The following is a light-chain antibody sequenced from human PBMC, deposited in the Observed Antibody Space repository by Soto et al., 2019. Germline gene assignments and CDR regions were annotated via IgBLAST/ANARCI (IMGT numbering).Light chain of an antibody. J-gene: IGKJ4*01. Sequence: DIQMTQYPSNLSASFGDRVTITCRASQSISRCLAWYQQKPGKAPKLLIYDASSLESGVPSRFSGSGSGTEFTLTISSLQTDDFATYYCQQYNSYSPLTFGGGTKVDIK. CDR2: DAS. CDR1: QSISRC. V-gene: IGKV1-5*01. CDR3: QQYNSYSPLT.